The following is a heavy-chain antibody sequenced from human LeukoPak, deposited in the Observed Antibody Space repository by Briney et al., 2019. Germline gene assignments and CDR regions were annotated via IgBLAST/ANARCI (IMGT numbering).Heavy chain of an antibody. V-gene: IGHV4-59*12. CDR3: ARESSDSSSWYRESWFDP. Sequence: SETLPLTCTVSGGSISSYYWSWIRQPPGKGLEWIGYIYYSGSTNYNPSLKSRVTISVDTSKNQFSLKVSSVTAADTAVYYCARESSDSSSWYRESWFDPWGQGTLVTVSS. CDR1: GGSISSYY. J-gene: IGHJ5*02. D-gene: IGHD6-13*01. CDR2: IYYSGST.